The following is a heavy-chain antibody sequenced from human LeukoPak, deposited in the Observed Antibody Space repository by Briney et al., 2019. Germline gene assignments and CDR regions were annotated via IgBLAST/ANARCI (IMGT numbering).Heavy chain of an antibody. CDR3: ARGGYSYGQEYFQH. V-gene: IGHV3-7*01. J-gene: IGHJ1*01. Sequence: GGSLRLSCVVSGFTFNNHWMSWVRQAPGKGPEWVATIKTDGSEKYYVDSVEGRSTISRDNAKNSLYLQMNSLRAEDTAVYYCARGGYSYGQEYFQHWGQGTLVTVSS. CDR2: IKTDGSEK. D-gene: IGHD5-18*01. CDR1: GFTFNNHW.